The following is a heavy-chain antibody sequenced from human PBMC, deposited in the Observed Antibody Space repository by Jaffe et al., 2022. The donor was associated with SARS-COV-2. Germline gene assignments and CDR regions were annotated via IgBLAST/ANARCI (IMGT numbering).Heavy chain of an antibody. J-gene: IGHJ6*02. D-gene: IGHD3-10*01. CDR3: ARNLEGSGSYLYYYYGMDV. V-gene: IGHV4-39*01. CDR1: GGSISSSSYY. Sequence: QLQLQESGPGLVKPSETLSLTCTVSGGSISSSSYYWGWIRQPPGKGLEWIGSIYYSGSTYYNPSLKSRVTISVDTSKNQFSLKLSSVTAADTAVYYCARNLEGSGSYLYYYYGMDVWGQGTTVTVSS. CDR2: IYYSGST.